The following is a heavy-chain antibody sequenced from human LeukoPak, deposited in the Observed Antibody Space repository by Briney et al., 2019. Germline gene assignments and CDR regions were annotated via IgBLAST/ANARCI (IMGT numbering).Heavy chain of an antibody. J-gene: IGHJ5*02. D-gene: IGHD6-19*01. CDR1: GGSISSSSYY. V-gene: IGHV4-39*07. Sequence: PSETLSLTFTVSGGSISSSSYYWGWIRQPPGKGLERIGSIYYSGSTYYNPSLESRATISVDTSKNQFSLKLSSVTAADTAVYYCARGRTPIAVAPSVQAWGQGTLVTVSS. CDR2: IYYSGST. CDR3: ARGRTPIAVAPSVQA.